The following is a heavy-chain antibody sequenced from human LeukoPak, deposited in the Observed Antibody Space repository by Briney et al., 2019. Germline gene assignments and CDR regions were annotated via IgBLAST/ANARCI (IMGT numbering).Heavy chain of an antibody. CDR2: IRGGGGRT. Sequence: GGSLRLSCAASGFTFSSYAMSWVRQAPGKGLAWVSAIRGGGGRTYYADSVKGRFTISRDNSKNTLYLQMNSLRAEDTAVYYCAKELIASRPTYYPHQTDYWGQGTLVTVSS. D-gene: IGHD6-6*01. V-gene: IGHV3-23*01. CDR1: GFTFSSYA. J-gene: IGHJ4*02. CDR3: AKELIASRPTYYPHQTDY.